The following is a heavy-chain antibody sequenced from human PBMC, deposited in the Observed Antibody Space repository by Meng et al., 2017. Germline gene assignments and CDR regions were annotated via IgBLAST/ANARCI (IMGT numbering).Heavy chain of an antibody. CDR2: IRGSGGST. D-gene: IGHD1-26*01. J-gene: IGHJ4*02. Sequence: GESLKISCAASGFTFSSYWMSWVRQAPGKGLEWVSAIRGSGGSTYYAKSVKGRFTISRDNSKNTLYLQMNSLRAEDTAVYYCAKGGTGGSGSFGYWGQGTMVTVSS. CDR1: GFTFSSYW. CDR3: AKGGTGGSGSFGY. V-gene: IGHV3-23*01.